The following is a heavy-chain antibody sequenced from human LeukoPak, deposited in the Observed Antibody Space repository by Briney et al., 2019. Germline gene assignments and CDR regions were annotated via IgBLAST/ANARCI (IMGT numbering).Heavy chain of an antibody. CDR1: GDTFTSDY. D-gene: IGHD6-19*01. Sequence: ASVKVSCKASGDTFTSDYMHWVRQAPGQGLEWMGIINPSGGSTSYAQKFQGRVTMTRDTSTSTVYMELSRLRSEDTAVYYCACEGIAGAVIDYWGQGTLVTVSS. CDR2: INPSGGST. CDR3: ACEGIAGAVIDY. J-gene: IGHJ4*02. V-gene: IGHV1-46*01.